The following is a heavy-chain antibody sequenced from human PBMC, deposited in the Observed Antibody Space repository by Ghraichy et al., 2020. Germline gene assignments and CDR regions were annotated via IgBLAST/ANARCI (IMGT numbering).Heavy chain of an antibody. Sequence: SVKVSCKASGGTFSSYAISWVRQAPGQGLEWMGRIIPILGIANYAQKFQGRVTITADKSTSTAYMELSSLRSEDTAVYYCARVMFCGGDCSYFDYWGQGTLVTVSS. CDR1: GGTFSSYA. J-gene: IGHJ4*02. CDR2: IIPILGIA. D-gene: IGHD2-21*02. V-gene: IGHV1-69*04. CDR3: ARVMFCGGDCSYFDY.